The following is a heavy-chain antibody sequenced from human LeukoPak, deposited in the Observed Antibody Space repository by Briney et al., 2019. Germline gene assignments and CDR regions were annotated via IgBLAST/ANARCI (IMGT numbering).Heavy chain of an antibody. J-gene: IGHJ6*02. V-gene: IGHV3-74*01. CDR2: INSDGSST. Sequence: GGSLRLSCAASGFTFSSYWMHWVRQAPGKGLVWVSRINSDGSSTSYADSVKGRFTISRDNAKNTLYLQMNSLRAEDTAVYYCARDPTLEMATFYYYYGMDVWGQGTTVTVSS. D-gene: IGHD5-24*01. CDR3: ARDPTLEMATFYYYYGMDV. CDR1: GFTFSSYW.